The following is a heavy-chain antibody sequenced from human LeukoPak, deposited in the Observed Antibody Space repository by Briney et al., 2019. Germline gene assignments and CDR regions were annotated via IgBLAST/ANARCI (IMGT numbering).Heavy chain of an antibody. V-gene: IGHV1-2*02. D-gene: IGHD2-2*01. J-gene: IGHJ4*02. CDR1: GYTFTDYY. CDR2: INPNDGGT. Sequence: ASVKVSCTASGYTFTDYYMNWVRQPPGQGFEWMGCINPNDGGTNYAQLFPGRVTMTRDTSISTGHMEVSRLRSDDTAVYYCARANFLYCSSSTCLFDYWGQGTLVTVSS. CDR3: ARANFLYCSSSTCLFDY.